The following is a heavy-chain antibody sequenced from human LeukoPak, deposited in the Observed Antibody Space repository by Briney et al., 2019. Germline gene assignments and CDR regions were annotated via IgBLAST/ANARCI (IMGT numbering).Heavy chain of an antibody. CDR1: GGSVSSGSYY. Sequence: SETLSLTCTVSGGSVSSGSYYWSWIRQPPGKGLEWIGEINHSGSTNYNPSLKSRVTISVDTSKNQFSLKLSSVTAADTAVYYCARTYYYGSGSYYELDYWGQGTLVTVSS. CDR3: ARTYYYGSGSYYELDY. CDR2: INHSGST. V-gene: IGHV4-39*07. D-gene: IGHD3-10*01. J-gene: IGHJ4*02.